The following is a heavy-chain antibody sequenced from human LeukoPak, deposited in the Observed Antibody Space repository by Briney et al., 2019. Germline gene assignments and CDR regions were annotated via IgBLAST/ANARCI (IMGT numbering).Heavy chain of an antibody. J-gene: IGHJ4*02. Sequence: GGSLRLSCAASGFTFSNAWMSWVRQAPGKGLEWVGRIKSKTDGGTTDYAAPVKGRFTISRDDSKNTLCLQMNSLKTEDTAVYYCTTTLWTTPNIDYWGQGTLVTVSS. CDR2: IKSKTDGGTT. CDR1: GFTFSNAW. D-gene: IGHD1-14*01. CDR3: TTTLWTTPNIDY. V-gene: IGHV3-15*01.